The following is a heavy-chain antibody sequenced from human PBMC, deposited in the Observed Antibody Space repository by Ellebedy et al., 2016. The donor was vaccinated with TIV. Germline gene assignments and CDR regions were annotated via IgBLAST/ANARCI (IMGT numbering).Heavy chain of an antibody. CDR1: GFTVSSNY. CDR3: ARWYDDSWTGYYS. D-gene: IGHD3-3*01. CDR2: IKYDGSEK. V-gene: IGHV3-7*02. Sequence: GESLKISCEGSGFTVSSNYMSWVRQAPGKGLEWLANIKYDGSEKYYVGSVKGRFTISRDNAKNSLYLQMDSLRAEDTAVYYCARWYDDSWTGYYSWGQGTLVTVSS. J-gene: IGHJ4*02.